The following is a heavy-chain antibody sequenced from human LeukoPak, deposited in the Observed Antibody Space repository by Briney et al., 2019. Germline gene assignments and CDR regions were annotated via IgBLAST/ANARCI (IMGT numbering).Heavy chain of an antibody. CDR1: GFTFSSYA. CDR2: ISGSGGST. Sequence: PGGSLRLSCAASGFTFSSYAMSWVRQAPGKGLEWVSAISGSGGSTYYADSVKGRFTISRDNSKNTLYLQMNSLRAEDTAVYYCAKTSTSRDIVVVPVAYWGQGTLVTVSS. V-gene: IGHV3-23*01. CDR3: AKTSTSRDIVVVPVAY. D-gene: IGHD2-2*01. J-gene: IGHJ4*02.